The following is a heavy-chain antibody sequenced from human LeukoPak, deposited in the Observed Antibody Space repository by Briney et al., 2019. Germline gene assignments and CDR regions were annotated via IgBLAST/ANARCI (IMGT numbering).Heavy chain of an antibody. Sequence: GGSLRLSCAASGFTFSSYAMSWVRRAPGKGLEWVSAISGSGGSTYYADSVKGRFTISRDNSKNTLYLQMNSLRAEDTAVYHCAKDLRTGLVVIGFDYWGQGTLVTVSS. CDR1: GFTFSSYA. CDR3: AKDLRTGLVVIGFDY. CDR2: ISGSGGST. J-gene: IGHJ4*02. D-gene: IGHD3-22*01. V-gene: IGHV3-23*01.